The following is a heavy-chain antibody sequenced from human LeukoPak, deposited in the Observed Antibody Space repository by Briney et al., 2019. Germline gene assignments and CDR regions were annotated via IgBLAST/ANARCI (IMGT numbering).Heavy chain of an antibody. CDR3: ARDRSTVTTNWFDP. CDR1: GGTFSSYA. V-gene: IGHV1-69*05. Sequence: SVRVSCKASGGTFSSYAISWVRQAPGQGLEWMGGIIPIFGTANYAQKFQGRVTITTDESTSTAYMELSSLRSEDTAVYHCARDRSTVTTNWFDPWGQGTLVTVSS. D-gene: IGHD4-17*01. J-gene: IGHJ5*02. CDR2: IIPIFGTA.